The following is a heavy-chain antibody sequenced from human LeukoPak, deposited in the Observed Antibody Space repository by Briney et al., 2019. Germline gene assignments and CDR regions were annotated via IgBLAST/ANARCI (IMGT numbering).Heavy chain of an antibody. V-gene: IGHV4-34*01. J-gene: IGHJ3*02. Sequence: SETLSHTCAVYGGSLRGYYWSWIRQPPRKGLEWRGEINHSGSTNYNPSLKSRVTISVDTSKNQFSLKLRSVTAADTAVYYCARGPHLSRGFLVVSSFDIWSQGTMVTVSS. CDR3: ARGPHLSRGFLVVSSFDI. CDR2: INHSGST. CDR1: GGSLRGYY. D-gene: IGHD2-21*01.